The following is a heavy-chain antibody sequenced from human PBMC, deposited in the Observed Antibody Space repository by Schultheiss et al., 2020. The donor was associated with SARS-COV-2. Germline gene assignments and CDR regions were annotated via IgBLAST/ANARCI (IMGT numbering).Heavy chain of an antibody. CDR3: ARDRFSCTGSTCYGGFDY. CDR1: GFTFSSYW. V-gene: IGHV3-30*01. J-gene: IGHJ4*02. D-gene: IGHD2-15*01. CDR2: ISSDGSYK. Sequence: GGSLRLSCAASGFTFSSYWMSWVRQAPGKGLEWVAVISSDGSYKYYADSVKGRFSNSRDNYKNTLYLQMNSLRAEDTAVYYCARDRFSCTGSTCYGGFDYWGQGTLVTVSS.